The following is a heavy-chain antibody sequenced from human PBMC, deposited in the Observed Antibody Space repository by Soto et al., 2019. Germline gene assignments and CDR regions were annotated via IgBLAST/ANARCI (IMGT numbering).Heavy chain of an antibody. V-gene: IGHV3-7*04. J-gene: IGHJ3*02. CDR3: ARGDYYDTSGPFSDAFDI. Sequence: GGSLSLSCAASGFPFNTYLMSWVRQAPGKGLEWVANIKPDGSEKWYVDSVKGRFTISRDNAKNSLYLQMNSLRAEDTAVYFCARGDYYDTSGPFSDAFDIWGQGTMVTVSS. CDR1: GFPFNTYL. CDR2: IKPDGSEK. D-gene: IGHD3-22*01.